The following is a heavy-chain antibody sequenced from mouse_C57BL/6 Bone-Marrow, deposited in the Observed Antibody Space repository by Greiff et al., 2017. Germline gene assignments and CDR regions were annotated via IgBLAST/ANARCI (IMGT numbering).Heavy chain of an antibody. J-gene: IGHJ3*01. CDR3: ARRDWDAFAY. CDR1: GFTFSSYG. V-gene: IGHV5-6*02. Sequence: EVNVVESGGDLVKPGGSLKLSCAASGFTFSSYGMSWVRQTPDKRLEWVATISSGGSYTYYPDSVKGRFTISRDNAKNTLYLQMSSLKSEDTAMYYCARRDWDAFAYWGQGTLVTVSA. D-gene: IGHD4-1*01. CDR2: ISSGGSYT.